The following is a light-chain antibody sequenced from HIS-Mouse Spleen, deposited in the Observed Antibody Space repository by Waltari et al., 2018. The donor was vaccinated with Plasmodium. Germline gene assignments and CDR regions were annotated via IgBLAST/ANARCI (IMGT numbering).Light chain of an antibody. CDR1: QSVSSN. V-gene: IGKV3-15*01. J-gene: IGKJ2*01. CDR3: QQYNNWPYT. CDR2: GAS. Sequence: EIVMTQSPATLSVSPGERATLSCRASQSVSSNLAWYQQQPGQAPRLLIYGASTSATGIPARCSGSGSGTEFTLTISSMQSEDFAVYYCQQYNNWPYTFGQGTKLEIK.